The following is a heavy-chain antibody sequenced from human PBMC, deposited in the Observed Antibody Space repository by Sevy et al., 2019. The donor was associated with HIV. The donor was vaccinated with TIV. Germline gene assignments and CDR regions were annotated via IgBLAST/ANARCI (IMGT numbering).Heavy chain of an antibody. CDR2: INPNSGGT. J-gene: IGHJ6*02. V-gene: IGHV1-2*06. Sequence: ASVKVSCKASGYTFTGYYMHWVRQAPGQGLEWMGRINPNSGGTNYAQKFQGRVTMTRDTSISTAYMELSRLRSDDTAMYYCAREWNSSSWYEGMDVWGQGTTVTVSS. CDR3: AREWNSSSWYEGMDV. D-gene: IGHD6-13*01. CDR1: GYTFTGYY.